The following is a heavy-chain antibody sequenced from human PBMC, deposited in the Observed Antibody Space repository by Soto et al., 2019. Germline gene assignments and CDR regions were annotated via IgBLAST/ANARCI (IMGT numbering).Heavy chain of an antibody. CDR2: ISAHNGNT. J-gene: IGHJ4*02. CDR1: GYAFTTYG. CDR3: ARGRYGDY. Sequence: QVHLVQSGAEVKKPGASVKVSCKGSGYAFTTYGITWVRQAPGQGLEWMGWISAHNGNTNYAQKLKGGVTVTRDTSTSTAYMERRSLRSDDTAVYYGARGRYGDYWGQGALVTVSS. V-gene: IGHV1-18*01. D-gene: IGHD1-1*01.